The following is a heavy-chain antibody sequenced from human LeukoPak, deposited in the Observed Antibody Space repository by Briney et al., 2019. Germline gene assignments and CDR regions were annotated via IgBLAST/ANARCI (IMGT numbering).Heavy chain of an antibody. CDR3: ARDHQYYDFWSGYYFH. D-gene: IGHD3-3*01. J-gene: IGHJ4*02. Sequence: PGRSLRLSCAASGFTFSSYAMHWVRQAPGKGLEWVAVISYDGSNKYYADSVKGRFTISRDNSKNTLYLQMNRLRAEDTAVYYCARDHQYYDFWSGYYFHWGQGTLVTVSS. CDR2: ISYDGSNK. CDR1: GFTFSSYA. V-gene: IGHV3-30*04.